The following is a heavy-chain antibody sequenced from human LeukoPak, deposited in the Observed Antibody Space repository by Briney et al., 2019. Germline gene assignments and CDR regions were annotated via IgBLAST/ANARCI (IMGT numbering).Heavy chain of an antibody. D-gene: IGHD3-22*01. J-gene: IGHJ4*02. CDR3: ASHSGTWGYLDV. Sequence: PSETLSLTCTVSGDSSSIYYWSWFRQPPGKGLEWLGGIHTSGSTTYNPSLRGRVAISLDTSKNQFSLRLSSATAADSAVYYCASHSGTWGYLDVWGQGALVTVSS. V-gene: IGHV4-4*09. CDR1: GDSSSIYY. CDR2: IHTSGST.